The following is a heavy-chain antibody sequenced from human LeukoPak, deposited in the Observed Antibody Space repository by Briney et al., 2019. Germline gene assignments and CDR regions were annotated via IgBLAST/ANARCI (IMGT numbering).Heavy chain of an antibody. V-gene: IGHV3-23*01. CDR1: GFTFSNYA. Sequence: GVSLRLSCEASGFTFSNYAMTWVRQAPGKGLEWLSGISNSGSSTYYADSVKGLFTISRDNSKNTLYLQMNCLRTEDTALYYCASLYSTNYWGQGTLVTVSS. J-gene: IGHJ4*02. CDR3: ASLYSTNY. D-gene: IGHD5-18*01. CDR2: ISNSGSST.